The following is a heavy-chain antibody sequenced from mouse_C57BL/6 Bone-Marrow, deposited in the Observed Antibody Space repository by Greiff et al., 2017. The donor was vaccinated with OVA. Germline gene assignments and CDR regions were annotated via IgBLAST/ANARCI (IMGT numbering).Heavy chain of an antibody. J-gene: IGHJ3*01. CDR1: GYTFTSHT. CDR2: INPRSGYT. Sequence: VQLQQSGAELARPGAPRKMSCKASGYTFTSHTMHWAKQRPGQGLEWICYINPRSGYTKYNQKFKDKATLTAEKYSSTAYMQLSSLTSEESAVYYCGYVSRAYWGQGTLVTVSA. V-gene: IGHV1-4*01. D-gene: IGHD1-1*01. CDR3: GYVSRAY.